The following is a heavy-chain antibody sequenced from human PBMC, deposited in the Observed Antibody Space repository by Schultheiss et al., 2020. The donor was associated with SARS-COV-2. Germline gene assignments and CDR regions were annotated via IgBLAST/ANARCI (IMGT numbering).Heavy chain of an antibody. CDR3: ARDGGYNYGDFDY. CDR2: IYSGGAT. Sequence: GGSLRLSCAASGFTFSSYAMSWVRQAPGKGLEWVAVIYSGGATYYADSVKGRFTISRDNSKNTLYLQMNILRAEDSAVYYCARDGGYNYGDFDYWGQGTLVTVTS. J-gene: IGHJ4*02. CDR1: GFTFSSYA. D-gene: IGHD5-24*01. V-gene: IGHV3-66*01.